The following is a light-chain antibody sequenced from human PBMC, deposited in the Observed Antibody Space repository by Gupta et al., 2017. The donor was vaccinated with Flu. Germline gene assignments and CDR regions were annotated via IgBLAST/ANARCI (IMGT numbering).Light chain of an antibody. CDR1: QSVLYSSNNKNY. Sequence: VMTQSPDSLAVSLGERATINCKSSQSVLYSSNNKNYLAWYQQKPGQPPKLLIYWASTRESGVPDRFSGSGSGTDFTLTISSLQAEDVAVYYCQQYYSTPWTFGQGTKVEIK. CDR3: QQYYSTPWT. J-gene: IGKJ1*01. CDR2: WAS. V-gene: IGKV4-1*01.